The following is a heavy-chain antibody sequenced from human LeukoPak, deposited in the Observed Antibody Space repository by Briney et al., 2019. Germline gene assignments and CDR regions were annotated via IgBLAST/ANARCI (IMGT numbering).Heavy chain of an antibody. D-gene: IGHD6-13*01. CDR1: VGSLTTTNYY. Sequence: SETLSLTCTVSVGSLTTTNYYWARIRQPPGRGLEWIGSMYHSGITYYNPSLKSRVTMSVDTSKDQFSLKLISVTAADTAVYYCARQDYSSPEGWFDPWGHGTLVTVSS. CDR2: MYHSGIT. J-gene: IGHJ5*02. V-gene: IGHV4-39*01. CDR3: ARQDYSSPEGWFDP.